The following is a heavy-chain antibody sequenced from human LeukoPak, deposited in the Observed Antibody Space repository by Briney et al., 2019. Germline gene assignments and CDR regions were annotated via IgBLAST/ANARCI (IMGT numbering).Heavy chain of an antibody. D-gene: IGHD6-19*01. V-gene: IGHV3-9*01. CDR2: ISWNSGSI. Sequence: PGGSVRLSCAASGCTFDNYAMHWVRQAPGEGLEWVSGISWNSGSIGYADSVKGRFTISRDNAKNSLYLQMNSLRAEDTALYYCAKGSSGWYFDAFDIWGQGTMVTVSS. CDR1: GCTFDNYA. J-gene: IGHJ3*02. CDR3: AKGSSGWYFDAFDI.